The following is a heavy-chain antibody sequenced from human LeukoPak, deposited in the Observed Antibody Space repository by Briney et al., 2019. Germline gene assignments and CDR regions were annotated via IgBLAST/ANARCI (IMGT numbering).Heavy chain of an antibody. CDR1: GDSISNSIW. J-gene: IGHJ4*02. CDR2: VDHTGNT. D-gene: IGHD1-1*01. Sequence: SETLSLTCTVSGDSISNSIWWSWLRQPPGKGLEWIGEVDHTGNTNYRPSLDSRVTLSIDTSKNHFSLTLTSVTAADTAVYYCARNVRFFDSWGQGTRVIVSS. CDR3: ARNVRFFDS. V-gene: IGHV4-4*02.